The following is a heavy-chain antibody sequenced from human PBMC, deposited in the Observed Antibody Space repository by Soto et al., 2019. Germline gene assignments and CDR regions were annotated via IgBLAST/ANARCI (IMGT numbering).Heavy chain of an antibody. CDR3: ARGCPYYYGSGSYRGYYYYYMDV. J-gene: IGHJ6*03. CDR1: GGSFIGYY. Sequence: SETLSLTCAVYGGSFIGYYWSWIRQPPGKGLEWIGEINHSGSTNYNPSLKSRVTISVDTSKNQFSLKLSSVTAADTAVYYCARGCPYYYGSGSYRGYYYYYMDVWGKGTTVTVSS. V-gene: IGHV4-34*01. CDR2: INHSGST. D-gene: IGHD3-10*01.